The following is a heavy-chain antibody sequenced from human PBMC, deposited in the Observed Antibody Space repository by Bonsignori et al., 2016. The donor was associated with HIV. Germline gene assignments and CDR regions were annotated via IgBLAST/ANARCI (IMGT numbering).Heavy chain of an antibody. D-gene: IGHD3-3*01. CDR2: IYYSGST. V-gene: IGHV4-39*07. J-gene: IGHJ6*03. CDR3: ASQGYYDFWSGYEAMGDYYYMDV. Sequence: RQAPGKGLEWIGSIYYSGSTYYNPSLKSRVTISVDTSKNQFSLKLSSVTAADTAVYYCASQGYYDFWSGYEAMGDYYYMDVWGKGTTVTVSS.